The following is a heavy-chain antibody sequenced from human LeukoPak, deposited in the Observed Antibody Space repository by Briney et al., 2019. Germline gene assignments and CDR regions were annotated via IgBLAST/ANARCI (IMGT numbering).Heavy chain of an antibody. J-gene: IGHJ4*02. V-gene: IGHV4-4*07. CDR2: IYTSGST. CDR3: AREATTGFFDY. CDR1: GDSISSYY. D-gene: IGHD1-26*01. Sequence: SETLSLTCTVSGDSISSYYWSWIRQPAGKGLEWIGRIYTSGSTNYNPSLKSRLTMSVDTSKIQFSLTLSSVTAADTAVYYCAREATTGFFDYWGQGSLVTVSS.